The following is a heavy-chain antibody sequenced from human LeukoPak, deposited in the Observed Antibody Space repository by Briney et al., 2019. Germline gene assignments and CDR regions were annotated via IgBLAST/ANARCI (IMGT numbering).Heavy chain of an antibody. CDR1: GFTFSDYY. V-gene: IGHV3-11*06. Sequence: GGSLRLSCAASGFTFSDYYMSWIRQAPGKGLEWVSSISSSYSYVYYADSVKGRFTISRDDAKNSLYLQMNSLRAEDTAVYYCARDPTSSWETAFDIWGQGTMVIVSS. CDR2: ISSSYSYV. J-gene: IGHJ3*02. D-gene: IGHD1-26*01. CDR3: ARDPTSSWETAFDI.